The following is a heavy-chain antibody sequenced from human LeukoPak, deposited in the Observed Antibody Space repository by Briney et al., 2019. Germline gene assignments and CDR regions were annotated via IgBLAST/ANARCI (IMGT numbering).Heavy chain of an antibody. V-gene: IGHV3-23*01. CDR1: GSTFSSYG. CDR2: ISGSAGST. J-gene: IGHJ6*02. CDR3: AKSSSATSWYYGMDV. Sequence: GSLRLSCAASGSTFSSYGMSWVRQAPGQGLEWVSSISGSAGSTYYGDSAKGRFTISRDNSKNTLYLQMNSLRAEDTAVYYCAKSSSATSWYYGMDVWGQGTTVTVFS. D-gene: IGHD2-2*01.